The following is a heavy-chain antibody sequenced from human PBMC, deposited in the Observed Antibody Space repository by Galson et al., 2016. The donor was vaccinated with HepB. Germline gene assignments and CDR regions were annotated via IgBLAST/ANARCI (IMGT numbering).Heavy chain of an antibody. V-gene: IGHV3-23*01. CDR2: ISRGGGGGT. Sequence: SPRLSCAGFWVIFINFAMSWVRQAPGKGLERVSAISRGGGGGTYYADSVRGRFTISRDNSKNTLYLQLNGLRGDDSAVYYCAKTSPYGTSWAGAFDVWGQGTVVTVSS. J-gene: IGHJ3*01. D-gene: IGHD3-10*01. CDR3: AKTSPYGTSWAGAFDV. CDR1: WVIFINFA.